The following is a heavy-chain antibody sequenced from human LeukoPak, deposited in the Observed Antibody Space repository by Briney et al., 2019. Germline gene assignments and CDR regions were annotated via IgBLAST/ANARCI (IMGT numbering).Heavy chain of an antibody. CDR3: ARGGPSDY. V-gene: IGHV7-4-1*02. D-gene: IGHD3-16*01. J-gene: IGHJ4*02. Sequence: GASVKVSCKASGYTLTDYTVNWVRQAPGQGLGWMGWINTNTGNPTYAQGFTGRFVFSLDTSVSTAYLQISSLKAEDTAVYYCARGGPSDYWGQGTLVTVSS. CDR2: INTNTGNP. CDR1: GYTLTDYT.